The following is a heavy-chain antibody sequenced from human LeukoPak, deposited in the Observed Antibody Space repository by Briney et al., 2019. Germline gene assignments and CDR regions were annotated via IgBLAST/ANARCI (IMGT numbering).Heavy chain of an antibody. CDR2: ISSSGSTI. CDR1: GFTFSSYE. J-gene: IGHJ5*02. CDR3: ATEDDYGDYVSWFDP. Sequence: GGSLRLSCAASGFTFSSYEMNWVRQAPGKGLEWVSYISSSGSTIYYADSVKGRFTISRDNAKNSLYLQMNSLRAEDTAVYYCATEDDYGDYVSWFDPWGQGTLVTVSS. D-gene: IGHD4-17*01. V-gene: IGHV3-48*03.